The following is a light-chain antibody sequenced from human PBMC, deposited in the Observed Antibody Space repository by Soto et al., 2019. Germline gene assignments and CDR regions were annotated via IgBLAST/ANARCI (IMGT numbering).Light chain of an antibody. V-gene: IGKV3-20*01. CDR3: QQYGRSPPYT. J-gene: IGKJ2*01. CDR1: QSVSSSY. CDR2: GAS. Sequence: EIVLTQSPGTLSLSPGERATLSCRVSQSVSSSYLAWYQQKPGQAPRLLIYGASSRATGIPDRFSGSGSGTDFTLTISRLEPEDFAVYYWQQYGRSPPYTFGQGTKLEIK.